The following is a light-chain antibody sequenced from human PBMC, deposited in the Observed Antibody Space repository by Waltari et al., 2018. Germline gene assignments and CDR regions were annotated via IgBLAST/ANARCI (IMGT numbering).Light chain of an antibody. CDR1: SSNIGVGYG. Sequence: QSVLTQPPSVSGAPGQRVTISCTGSSSNIGVGYGVHWYQQLPGTAPKLLIYDNNKRPSGVPDRFSGSKSDTSASLAITGLQAEDEADYYCQSYDSSLSVVVFGGGTKLTVL. J-gene: IGLJ2*01. CDR2: DNN. V-gene: IGLV1-40*01. CDR3: QSYDSSLSVVV.